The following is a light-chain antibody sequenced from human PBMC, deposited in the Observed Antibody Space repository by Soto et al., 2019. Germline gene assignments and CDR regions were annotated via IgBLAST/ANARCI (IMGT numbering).Light chain of an antibody. Sequence: DIQITQSPSSLSPSVGDRVTITCRASQDIANYLAWFQQKPGKAPKLLIYGASTLERGVPSRFSGRGSGTEFILAISSLQPDDSATYYCQQYDSFSVTFGQGTRLEIK. CDR2: GAS. CDR3: QQYDSFSVT. CDR1: QDIANY. V-gene: IGKV1-16*01. J-gene: IGKJ5*01.